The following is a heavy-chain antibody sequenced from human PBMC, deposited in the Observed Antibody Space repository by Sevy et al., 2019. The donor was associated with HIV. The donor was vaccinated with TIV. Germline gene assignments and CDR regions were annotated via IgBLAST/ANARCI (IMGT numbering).Heavy chain of an antibody. J-gene: IGHJ3*02. Sequence: GGSLRLSCAASGFTFSSFAMTWVRQAPGKGLEWVSGSSGSGDNTYYADSVKGRFTISRDNSKKTRYLEMNGLRAEDTAVYYCAKGITMMLLVLDAIDIWGQGTMVTVSS. V-gene: IGHV3-23*01. CDR1: GFTFSSFA. D-gene: IGHD3-22*01. CDR2: SSGSGDNT. CDR3: AKGITMMLLVLDAIDI.